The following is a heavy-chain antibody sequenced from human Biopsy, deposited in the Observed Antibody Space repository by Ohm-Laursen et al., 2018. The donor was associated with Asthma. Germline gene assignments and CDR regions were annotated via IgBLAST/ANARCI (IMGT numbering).Heavy chain of an antibody. CDR3: ARIPRRSGSYFVDY. D-gene: IGHD3-22*01. V-gene: IGHV4-31*03. CDR1: CDSITSGGCC. J-gene: IGHJ4*02. CDR2: IHHSGTS. Sequence: SQTLSLTCTVSCDSITSGGCCWNWIRQHPGKGLEWIGYIHHSGTSYFNPSLKSRVSFSRDASKNQFSLRLSSVTAADTAMYYCARIPRRSGSYFVDYWGQGTLVTVSS.